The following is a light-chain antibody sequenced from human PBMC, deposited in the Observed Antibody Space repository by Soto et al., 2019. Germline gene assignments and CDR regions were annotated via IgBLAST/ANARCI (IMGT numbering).Light chain of an antibody. CDR2: EVS. V-gene: IGLV2-14*01. CDR3: GAYTSINTRV. J-gene: IGLJ1*01. Sequence: QSVLTQPASVSGSPGQSITISCTGTNGDVGGYNYVSWYQHHPGKAPKLMIYEVSNRPSGVSNRFSGSKSGNTASLTISGLQAEDEADYYCGAYTSINTRVFGTGTKLTVL. CDR1: NGDVGGYNY.